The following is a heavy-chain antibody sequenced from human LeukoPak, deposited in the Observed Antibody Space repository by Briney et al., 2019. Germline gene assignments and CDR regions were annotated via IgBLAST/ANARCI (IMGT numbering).Heavy chain of an antibody. V-gene: IGHV4-59*08. CDR2: IYYSGNT. J-gene: IGHJ4*02. CDR1: GGSISSYY. D-gene: IGHD1-26*01. CDR3: ARQVPVGRDVKIVGALFDY. Sequence: SETLSLTCTVSGGSISSYYWSWIRQPPGKGLEWIGYIYYSGNTNYNPSLKSRVTISVDTSKNQFSLKLSSVTAADTAVYYCARQVPVGRDVKIVGALFDYWGQGTLVTVSS.